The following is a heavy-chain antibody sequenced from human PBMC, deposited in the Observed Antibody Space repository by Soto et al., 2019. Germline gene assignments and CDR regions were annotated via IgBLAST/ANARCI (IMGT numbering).Heavy chain of an antibody. Sequence: PGGSRRLSCAASGFTFSSYSMNWVRQAPGKGLEWVSSISSSSSYIYYADSVKGRFTISRDNAKNSLYLQMNSLRAEDTAVYYCARVNVVVPAAQSFDPWGQGTLVTVSS. J-gene: IGHJ5*02. D-gene: IGHD2-2*01. CDR2: ISSSSSYI. V-gene: IGHV3-21*01. CDR3: ARVNVVVPAAQSFDP. CDR1: GFTFSSYS.